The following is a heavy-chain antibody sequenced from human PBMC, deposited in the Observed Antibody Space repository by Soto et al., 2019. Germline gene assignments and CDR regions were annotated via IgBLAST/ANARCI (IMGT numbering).Heavy chain of an antibody. Sequence: ASVKVSCKASGYTFITYGLSWVRQAPGQGLEWMGWISTFNGNTNYAQKFQGRVTMTTDTSTSTAYMELRSLGSDDTTVYYCARGGENFDYWGQGALVTVSS. J-gene: IGHJ4*02. V-gene: IGHV1-18*01. CDR1: GYTFITYG. CDR3: ARGGENFDY. D-gene: IGHD3-10*01. CDR2: ISTFNGNT.